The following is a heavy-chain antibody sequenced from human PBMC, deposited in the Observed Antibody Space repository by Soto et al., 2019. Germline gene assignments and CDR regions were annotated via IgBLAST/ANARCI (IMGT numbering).Heavy chain of an antibody. CDR2: IYYSGSP. CDR1: GGAVSSASYY. CDR3: ARDDYHYGMDG. Sequence: AETLSLTVTVSGGAVSSASYYGRWIRERAGKGMEWIGYIYYSGSPTYNPHLNSRVTISVDTSKKQFSLKLSSVTTADTAVYYCARDDYHYGMDGWGQGTTVTVSS. V-gene: IGHV4-61*01. J-gene: IGHJ6*02.